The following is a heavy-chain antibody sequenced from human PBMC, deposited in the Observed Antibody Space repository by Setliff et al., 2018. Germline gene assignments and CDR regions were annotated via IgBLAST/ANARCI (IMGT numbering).Heavy chain of an antibody. CDR2: FFYTGST. D-gene: IGHD6-19*01. CDR3: ARVGPNSSGWYFDF. CDR1: GDSISSSSYY. J-gene: IGHJ4*02. V-gene: IGHV4-39*07. Sequence: SETLSLTCNVSGDSISSSSYYWGWIRQPPGKGLEWIGSFFYTGSTCYNPSLKSRVTISVDTSKNHFSLRVSSVTAADTAVYYCARVGPNSSGWYFDFWGQGTLGTV.